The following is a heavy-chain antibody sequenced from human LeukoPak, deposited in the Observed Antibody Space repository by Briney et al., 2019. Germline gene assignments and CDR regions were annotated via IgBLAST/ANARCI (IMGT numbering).Heavy chain of an antibody. CDR1: GYTFTSYG. V-gene: IGHV1-18*01. CDR2: ISAYNGNT. CDR3: ARGDLVRGVINPYYYYYYMDV. Sequence: ASVKVSCKASGYTFTSYGISWVRQAPGQGLEWMGWISAYNGNTNYAQKLQGRVTMTTDTSTSTAYMELRSLRSEDTAVYYCARGDLVRGVINPYYYYYYMDVWGKGTTVTVSS. J-gene: IGHJ6*03. D-gene: IGHD3-10*01.